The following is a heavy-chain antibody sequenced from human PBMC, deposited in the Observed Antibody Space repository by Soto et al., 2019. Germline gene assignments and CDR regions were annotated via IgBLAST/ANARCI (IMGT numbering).Heavy chain of an antibody. CDR1: GFTFSSYG. CDR3: AKEELEPGYFDY. D-gene: IGHD1-1*01. J-gene: IGHJ4*02. Sequence: QVQLVESGGGVVQPGRSLRLSCAASGFTFSSYGMHWVRQAPGKGLEWVAVISYDGSNKYYADSVKGRFTISRDNSKNTLYLQMNSLRAEDTAVYYCAKEELEPGYFDYWGQGTLVTVSS. V-gene: IGHV3-30*18. CDR2: ISYDGSNK.